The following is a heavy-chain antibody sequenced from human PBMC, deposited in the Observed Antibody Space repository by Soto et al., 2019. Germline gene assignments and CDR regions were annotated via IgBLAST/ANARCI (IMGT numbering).Heavy chain of an antibody. CDR3: APRRRGYSGYDQVY. CDR1: GFTFSSYA. D-gene: IGHD5-12*01. V-gene: IGHV3-23*01. J-gene: IGHJ4*02. CDR2: ISGSGGST. Sequence: GGSLRLSCAASGFTFSSYAMSWVRQAPGKGLEWVSAISGSGGSTYYADSVKGRFTISRDNSKNTLYLQMNSLRAEDTAVYYCAPRRRGYSGYDQVYWGQGTLVTVSS.